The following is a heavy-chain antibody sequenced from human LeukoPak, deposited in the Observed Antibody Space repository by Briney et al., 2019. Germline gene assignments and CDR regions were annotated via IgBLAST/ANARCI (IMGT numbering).Heavy chain of an antibody. CDR3: ARSSFFTYYDFWSGHYNV. CDR1: GGSFSGYY. D-gene: IGHD3-3*01. Sequence: SSETLSLTCAVYGGSFSGYYWSWIRQPPGKGLEWIGEINHSGSTNYNPSLKSRVTISVDTSKNQFSLKLSSVTAADTAVYYCARSSFFTYYDFWSGHYNVWGKGTTVTVSS. J-gene: IGHJ6*04. CDR2: INHSGST. V-gene: IGHV4-34*01.